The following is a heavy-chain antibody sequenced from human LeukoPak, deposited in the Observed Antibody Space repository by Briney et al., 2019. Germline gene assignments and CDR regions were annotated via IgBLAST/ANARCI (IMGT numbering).Heavy chain of an antibody. Sequence: PSETLSLTCTVSGGSISSYYWSWIRQPPGKGLEWIGYIYYSGSTNYNHSLKSRVTISVDTSKNQFSPKLSSVTAADTAVYYCARGATSGSYHYGMDVWGQGTTVTVSS. J-gene: IGHJ6*02. CDR1: GGSISSYY. CDR3: ARGATSGSYHYGMDV. D-gene: IGHD1-26*01. V-gene: IGHV4-59*01. CDR2: IYYSGST.